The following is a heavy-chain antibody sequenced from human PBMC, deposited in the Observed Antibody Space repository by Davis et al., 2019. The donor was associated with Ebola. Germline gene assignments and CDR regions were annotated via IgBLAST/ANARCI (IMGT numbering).Heavy chain of an antibody. Sequence: GGSLRLSCAASGFTFSSYAMSWVRQAPGKGLEWVSAISGSGGSTYYADSVKGRLTISRDNSQNTLYLQMNSLRAEDTAVYYCARGPSTGNSFSHWGQGTLVTVSS. D-gene: IGHD4-23*01. CDR1: GFTFSSYA. CDR3: ARGPSTGNSFSH. J-gene: IGHJ4*02. V-gene: IGHV3-23*01. CDR2: ISGSGGST.